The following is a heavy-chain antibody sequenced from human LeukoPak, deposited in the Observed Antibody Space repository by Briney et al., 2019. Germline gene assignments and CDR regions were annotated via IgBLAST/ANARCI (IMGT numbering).Heavy chain of an antibody. V-gene: IGHV4-39*02. CDR2: INYRGTT. CDR3: ARLSDH. CDR1: GGAIINDNFY. J-gene: IGHJ4*02. Sequence: KPSETLSLPCTVSGGAIINDNFYWGWVRQPPGRGLEWIVSINYRGTTYYNPSLASRVTISVDTSKTHLSLRLSSVTAADTAVYYCARLSDHWSQGTLVTVSS.